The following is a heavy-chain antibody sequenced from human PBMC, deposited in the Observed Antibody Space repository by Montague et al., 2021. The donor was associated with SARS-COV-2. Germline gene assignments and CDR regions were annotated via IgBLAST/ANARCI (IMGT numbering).Heavy chain of an antibody. D-gene: IGHD3-22*01. CDR3: ARGHLSVSTIVVVFTSASYYFDY. CDR1: GGSFGDDH. CDR2: IKQSGST. Sequence: SETLSLTCAVYGGSFGDDHWSWIRQPPGKGLEWIGDIKQSGSTXXXPSXXXRVTISVDTSKNQFSLKLTSVTAADTAVYFCARGHLSVSTIVVVFTSASYYFDYWGRGAQVTVSS. J-gene: IGHJ4*02. V-gene: IGHV4-34*01.